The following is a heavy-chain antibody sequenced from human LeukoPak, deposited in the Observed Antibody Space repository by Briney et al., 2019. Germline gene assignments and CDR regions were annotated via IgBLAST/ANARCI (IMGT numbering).Heavy chain of an antibody. CDR1: GYTFTGYY. D-gene: IGHD5-12*01. Sequence: ASVKVSCKASGYTFTGYYMHWVRQAPGQGLEWMGWVNPNSGATNYAQKFQGRVTMTRDTSISTAYTEVSRLRYDDTAVYYCARGDISGYDRYFAYWGQGILVTVSA. J-gene: IGHJ4*02. CDR3: ARGDISGYDRYFAY. V-gene: IGHV1-2*02. CDR2: VNPNSGAT.